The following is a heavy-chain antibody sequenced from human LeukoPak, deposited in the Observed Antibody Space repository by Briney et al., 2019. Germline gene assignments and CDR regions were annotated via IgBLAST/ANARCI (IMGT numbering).Heavy chain of an antibody. J-gene: IGHJ6*02. V-gene: IGHV3-53*01. CDR1: GFTVSNNY. CDR3: ASRDGYTPPFYYYGMDV. Sequence: GASLRLSCAASGFTVSNNYMTWVRQAPGKGLEWVSVIYGGGGTYYADSVKGRFTISRDKSKNTLYLQMNSLRAEDTAVYYCASRDGYTPPFYYYGMDVWGQGTTVTVSS. D-gene: IGHD5-24*01. CDR2: IYGGGGT.